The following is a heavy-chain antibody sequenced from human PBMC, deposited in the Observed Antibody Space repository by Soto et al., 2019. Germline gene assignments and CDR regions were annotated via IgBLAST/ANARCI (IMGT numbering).Heavy chain of an antibody. CDR2: ISYSGST. CDR1: GGSISSGKYY. CDR3: ATMGTPATGLYFFDY. Sequence: QVQLQESGPGLVKPSQTLSLTCTVSGGSISSGKYYWSWIRQPPGKGLEWIGFISYSGSTYYSTSLKSRLTISVDTSKSEFSLILSFVTAADTAVYYCATMGTPATGLYFFDYWGQGSLVTVSS. D-gene: IGHD2-15*01. J-gene: IGHJ4*02. V-gene: IGHV4-30-4*01.